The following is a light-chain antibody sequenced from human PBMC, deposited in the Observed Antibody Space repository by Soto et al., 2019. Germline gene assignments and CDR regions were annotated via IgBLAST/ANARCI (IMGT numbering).Light chain of an antibody. CDR3: QQYSDSPLT. J-gene: IGKJ4*01. CDR1: QTVRTNY. CDR2: GAS. Sequence: EIVLTQSPGTLSLSPGERATLSCRASQTVRTNYLAWFQHKPGQAPRLLIYGASSRATSIPDRFSGSGSGTDFTLTINRLEPEDFAVYFCQQYSDSPLTFGGGNKVEIK. V-gene: IGKV3-20*01.